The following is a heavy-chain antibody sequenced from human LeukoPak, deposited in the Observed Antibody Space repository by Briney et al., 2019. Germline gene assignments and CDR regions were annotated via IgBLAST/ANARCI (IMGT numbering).Heavy chain of an antibody. J-gene: IGHJ3*02. D-gene: IGHD2-21*01. CDR3: AKDAARVIDDALDI. Sequence: GGSLRLSCAASGFTFDDYARHWVRQAPGKGLEWVSGISWNSGSIGYADSVKGRFTISRDNAKNSLYLQMNSLRAEDTALYYCAKDAARVIDDALDIWGQGTMVTVSS. V-gene: IGHV3-9*01. CDR1: GFTFDDYA. CDR2: ISWNSGSI.